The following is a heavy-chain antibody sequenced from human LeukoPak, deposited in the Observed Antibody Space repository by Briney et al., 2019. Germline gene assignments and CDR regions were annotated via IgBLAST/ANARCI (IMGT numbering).Heavy chain of an antibody. J-gene: IGHJ4*02. CDR2: IYPGDSDT. CDR3: ARLAYSSGWLFSAS. Sequence: GESLKISCKGSGYSFTSFWIGWVRQMPGKGLEWMGMIYPGDSDTRYSPPFQGQVTISADKSTSTAHLQWRSLKASDTAMYYCARLAYSSGWLFSASWGQGTLVTVSS. D-gene: IGHD6-19*01. V-gene: IGHV5-51*01. CDR1: GYSFTSFW.